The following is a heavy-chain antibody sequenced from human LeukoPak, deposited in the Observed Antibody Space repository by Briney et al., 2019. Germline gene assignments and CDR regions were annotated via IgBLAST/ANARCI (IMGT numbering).Heavy chain of an antibody. CDR2: IYYSGST. Sequence: SETLSLTCTVSGGSISSSSYYWGWIRQPPGKGLEWIGSIYYSGSTYYNPSLKSRVTISVDTSRNQFSLKLSSVTAADTAVYYCARRLFGQQLVRSPWFDPWGQGTLVTVSS. D-gene: IGHD6-13*01. J-gene: IGHJ5*02. V-gene: IGHV4-39*01. CDR3: ARRLFGQQLVRSPWFDP. CDR1: GGSISSSSYY.